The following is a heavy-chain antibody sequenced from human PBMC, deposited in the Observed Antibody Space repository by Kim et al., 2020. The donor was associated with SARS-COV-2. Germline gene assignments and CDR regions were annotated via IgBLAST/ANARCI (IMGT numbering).Heavy chain of an antibody. D-gene: IGHD6-13*01. Sequence: ADSVKGRFTISRDNSKNTLYLQMNSLRAEDTAVYYCAKDPDIAAAGEMDVWGQGTTVTVSS. V-gene: IGHV3-30*02. CDR3: AKDPDIAAAGEMDV. J-gene: IGHJ6*02.